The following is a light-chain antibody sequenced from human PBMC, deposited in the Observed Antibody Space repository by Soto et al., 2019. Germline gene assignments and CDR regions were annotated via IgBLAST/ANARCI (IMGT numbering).Light chain of an antibody. V-gene: IGLV2-23*01. J-gene: IGLJ2*01. CDR2: EGT. CDR1: SSDVGSYNL. CDR3: CSYAGSSTLI. Sequence: SALTQPASVSGSPGQSITISCTGTSSDVGSYNLVSWYQQHPGKAPKLMIYEGTKRPSGLSNRFSGSRSGNTASLTISGLQAEDEADYYCCSYAGSSTLIFGGGTKLTVL.